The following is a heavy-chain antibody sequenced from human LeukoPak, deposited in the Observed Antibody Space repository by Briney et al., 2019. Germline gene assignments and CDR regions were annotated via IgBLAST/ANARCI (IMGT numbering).Heavy chain of an antibody. V-gene: IGHV3-30*03. Sequence: GGSLRLSCAASGFTFSSYNMNSVRQAASKGLEWEAVISYDGSNKYYADSVKGRFTISRDNSKNTLYLQMNSLRAEDTAVYYCARDFVDIVVVVAATNFLGAFDIWGQGTMVTVSS. CDR1: GFTFSSYN. D-gene: IGHD2-15*01. CDR3: ARDFVDIVVVVAATNFLGAFDI. J-gene: IGHJ3*02. CDR2: ISYDGSNK.